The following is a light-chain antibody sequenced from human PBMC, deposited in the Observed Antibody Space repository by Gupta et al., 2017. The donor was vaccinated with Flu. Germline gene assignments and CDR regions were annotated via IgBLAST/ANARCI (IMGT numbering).Light chain of an antibody. CDR2: EAS. Sequence: QSALTQPASVSASPGQSITISCIGSNGDIGSSYLVSWYQQRPGKAPKLLIYEASERPSGISDRFSASKSGSTASLTISGLQADDEADYYCSSYAGGDTWVFGGGTKLTVL. V-gene: IGLV2-23*01. CDR1: NGDIGSSYL. CDR3: SSYAGGDTWV. J-gene: IGLJ3*02.